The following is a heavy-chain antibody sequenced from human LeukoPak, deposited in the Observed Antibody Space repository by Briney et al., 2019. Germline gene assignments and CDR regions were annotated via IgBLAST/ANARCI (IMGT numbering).Heavy chain of an antibody. D-gene: IGHD6-13*01. CDR3: ARGSRGNIAAAGHFDY. CDR2: ISSSSIYI. V-gene: IGHV3-21*01. Sequence: PGGSLRLSCAASGFTFSRYSVNWVRQAPGKGLEWVSSISSSSIYIYYADSVKGRFTISRDNAKNSLYLQMNSLRAEDTAVYYCARGSRGNIAAAGHFDYWGQGTLVTVSS. CDR1: GFTFSRYS. J-gene: IGHJ4*02.